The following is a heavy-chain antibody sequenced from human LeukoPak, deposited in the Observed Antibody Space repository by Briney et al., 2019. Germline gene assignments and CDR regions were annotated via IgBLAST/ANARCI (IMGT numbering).Heavy chain of an antibody. CDR3: ARQSYGGTILDY. J-gene: IGHJ4*02. Sequence: SETLSLTCTVSGGSISSYYWSWIRQPPGKGLEWIGYIYYRGSTNYNPSLKSRVTISVDTSKNQFSLKLSSVTAADTAVYYCARQSYGGTILDYWGQGTLVTVSS. CDR2: IYYRGST. V-gene: IGHV4-59*08. D-gene: IGHD4-23*01. CDR1: GGSISSYY.